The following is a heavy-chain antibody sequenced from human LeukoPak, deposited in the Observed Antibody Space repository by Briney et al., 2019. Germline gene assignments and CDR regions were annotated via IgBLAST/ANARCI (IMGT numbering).Heavy chain of an antibody. CDR1: GFTFSDHY. J-gene: IGHJ4*02. D-gene: IGHD2-2*01. V-gene: IGHV3-11*01. CDR3: ARGLGTQVIVVVLDY. Sequence: PGGSLRLSCAASGFTFSDHYMSWIRQAPGKGLEWVSYISSRGSTIYYADSVKGRFTISRDNAKNSLYLQMNSLRAEDTAVYYCARGLGTQVIVVVLDYWGQGTLVTVSS. CDR2: ISSRGSTI.